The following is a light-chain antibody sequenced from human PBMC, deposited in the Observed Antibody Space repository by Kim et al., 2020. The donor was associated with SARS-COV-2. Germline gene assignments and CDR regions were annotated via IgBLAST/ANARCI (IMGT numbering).Light chain of an antibody. J-gene: IGKJ2*01. CDR3: QQYNSYSYT. CDR2: KAS. V-gene: IGKV1-5*03. Sequence: SASVGDRVTITGRASQSISNWLAWYQQKPGKAPKLLIFKASSLESGVPSRFSGSGFETEFTLTITSLQPDDFATYYCQQYNSYSYTFGQGTKLEIK. CDR1: QSISNW.